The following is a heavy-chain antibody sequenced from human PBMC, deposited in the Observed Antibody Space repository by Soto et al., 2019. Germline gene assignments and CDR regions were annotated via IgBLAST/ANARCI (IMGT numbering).Heavy chain of an antibody. CDR2: INSDGSSI. V-gene: IGHV3-74*01. D-gene: IGHD3-10*01. J-gene: IGHJ4*02. CDR3: ARYAERDGSGSFPLGFDY. Sequence: GGSPGLSCAACGVRLWIQGVDGVCKNTGKGLVWVSRINSDGSSISYADSVKGRFTISRDNAKKTVYLQMNSLRAENTAVYFCARYAERDGSGSFPLGFDYRGQRTLVTVSS. CDR1: GVRLWIQG.